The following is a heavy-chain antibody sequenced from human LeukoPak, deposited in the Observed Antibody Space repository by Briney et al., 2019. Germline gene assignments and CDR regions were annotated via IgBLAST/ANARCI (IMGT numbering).Heavy chain of an antibody. CDR2: IKQDGSEK. CDR1: GFTFSSYW. V-gene: IGHV3-7*01. J-gene: IGHJ6*03. CDR3: ARDYVSLITQGYMDV. Sequence: GGSLRLSCAASGFTFSSYWMSWVRQAPGKGLEWVANIKQDGSEKYYVDSVKGRFTISRDNAKNSLYLQMNSLRAEDTAVYYCARDYVSLITQGYMDVWGKGTTVTVSS. D-gene: IGHD3-16*01.